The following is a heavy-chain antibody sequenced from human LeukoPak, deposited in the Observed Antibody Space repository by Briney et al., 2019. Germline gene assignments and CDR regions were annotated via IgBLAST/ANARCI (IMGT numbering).Heavy chain of an antibody. CDR1: GFTFSSYW. CDR3: AKGAFRDQVQGYYYYMDV. CDR2: IKQDGSEK. J-gene: IGHJ6*03. D-gene: IGHD3-10*01. Sequence: GGSLRLSCAASGFTFSSYWMSWVRQAPGKGLEWVANIKQDGSEKYYVDSVKGRFIISRDNAKNSLYLQMNSLRAEDTAVYYCAKGAFRDQVQGYYYYMDVWGKGTTVTVSS. V-gene: IGHV3-7*01.